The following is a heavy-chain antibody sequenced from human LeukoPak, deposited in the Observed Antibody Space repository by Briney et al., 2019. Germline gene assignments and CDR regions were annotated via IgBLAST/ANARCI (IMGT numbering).Heavy chain of an antibody. CDR3: ARRPTSYGTDY. D-gene: IGHD1-14*01. J-gene: IGHJ4*02. Sequence: SETLSLTCIVSGGSITSAISNWGWIRQPPGQGLEWIGSINYSGSAQYNPSLKSRVTISVDTSKNQFSLKLSSVTATDTAVYYYARRPTSYGTDYWGQGTLVTVSS. V-gene: IGHV4-39*01. CDR1: GGSITSAISN. CDR2: INYSGSA.